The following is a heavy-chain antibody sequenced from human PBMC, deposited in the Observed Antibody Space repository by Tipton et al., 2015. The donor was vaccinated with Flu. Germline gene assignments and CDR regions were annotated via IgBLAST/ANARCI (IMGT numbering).Heavy chain of an antibody. CDR3: ARLTYYYGSGTSDS. J-gene: IGHJ4*02. Sequence: TLSLTCAVSLYSINSGYFWAWIRQPPGKGLEWIGSISHSGNTYYNPSLKGRVTISTDTSRNQFSLKLTSVTAADTAVYYCARLTYYYGSGTSDSWGQGTLDTVSS. D-gene: IGHD3-10*01. CDR1: LYSINSGYF. CDR2: ISHSGNT. V-gene: IGHV4-38-2*01.